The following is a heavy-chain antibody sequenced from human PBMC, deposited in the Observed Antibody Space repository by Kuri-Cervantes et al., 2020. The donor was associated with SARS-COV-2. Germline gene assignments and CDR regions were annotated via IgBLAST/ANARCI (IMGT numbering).Heavy chain of an antibody. J-gene: IGHJ4*02. V-gene: IGHV4-39*01. CDR3: ARHHGGYGDRGFDF. Sequence: ESLKISCAVSEASISSSNYYWVWIRQPPGQGLEGIGSISYSGTTSHNPSLKSRVTITLDTSKNQFSLRLTSVTAADSAVYYCARHHGGYGDRGFDFWGQGTLVTVSS. CDR2: ISYSGTT. CDR1: EASISSSNYY. D-gene: IGHD4-17*01.